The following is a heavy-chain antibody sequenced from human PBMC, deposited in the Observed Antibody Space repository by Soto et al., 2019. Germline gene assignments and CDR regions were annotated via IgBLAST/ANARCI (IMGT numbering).Heavy chain of an antibody. CDR2: ISSNGGST. J-gene: IGHJ3*02. V-gene: IGHV3-64D*06. D-gene: IGHD3-16*01. CDR1: GFTFSSYA. Sequence: GSLRLYCSASGFTFSSYAMHWVRQAPGKGLEYVSAISSNGGSTYYADSVKGRFTISRDNSKNTLYLQMSSLRAEDTAVYYCVKGVSYAFDIWGQGTMVTVSS. CDR3: VKGVSYAFDI.